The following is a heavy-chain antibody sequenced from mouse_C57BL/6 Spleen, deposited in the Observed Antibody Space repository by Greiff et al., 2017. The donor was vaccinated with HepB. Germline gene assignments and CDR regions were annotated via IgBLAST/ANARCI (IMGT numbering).Heavy chain of an antibody. V-gene: IGHV1-22*01. CDR2: INPNNGGT. CDR3: AREVYGSRAPFAY. D-gene: IGHD1-1*01. CDR1: GYTFTDYN. Sequence: EVQRVESGPELVKPGASVKMSCKASGYTFTDYNMHWVKQSHGKSLEWIGYINPNNGGTSYNQKFKGKATLTVNKSSSTAYMELRSLTSEDSAVYYCAREVYGSRAPFAYWGQGTLVTVSA. J-gene: IGHJ3*01.